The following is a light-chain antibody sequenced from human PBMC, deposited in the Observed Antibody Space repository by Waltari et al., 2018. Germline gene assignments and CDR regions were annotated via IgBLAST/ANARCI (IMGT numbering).Light chain of an antibody. CDR1: QSISTY. CDR3: HQRGSWPIT. V-gene: IGKV3-11*01. J-gene: IGKJ5*01. CDR2: DAS. Sequence: VLTQSPATLSLSPGAGATLSCRASQSISTYLAWFQQRPGQAPRLLIYDASNRAAGVPARFSGSGSGTDFTHSISSLEPEDFAVYYCHQRGSWPITFGQGTRLEIK.